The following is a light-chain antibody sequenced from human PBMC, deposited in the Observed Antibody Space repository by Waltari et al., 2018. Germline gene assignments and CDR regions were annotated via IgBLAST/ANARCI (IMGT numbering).Light chain of an antibody. CDR2: GAS. V-gene: IGKV3-15*01. CDR3: QQYNNWPLT. Sequence: ETVMTQSPATLSVSPGERATLSCRASQSVSSNLAWYQQKPGQAPRLLIYGASTSATGIPARFSGSGSGTEFTLTISSLQSEDFAVYYCQQYNNWPLTFGQGTKLEI. J-gene: IGKJ2*01. CDR1: QSVSSN.